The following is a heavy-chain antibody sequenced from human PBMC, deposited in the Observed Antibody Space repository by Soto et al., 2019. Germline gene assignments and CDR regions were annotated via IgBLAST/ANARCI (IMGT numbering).Heavy chain of an antibody. CDR1: GFTFDDYA. CDR3: AKDGGGLQSSPVYYMDV. Sequence: EVQLVESGGGLVQPGRSLRLACAASGFTFDDYAMHWVRQAPGKGLEWVSGISWNSGSIGYADSVKGRFTISRDNAKNSLYLQMNSLGAEDTALYYCAKDGGGLQSSPVYYMDVWGKGTTVTVSS. J-gene: IGHJ6*03. CDR2: ISWNSGSI. D-gene: IGHD6-13*01. V-gene: IGHV3-9*01.